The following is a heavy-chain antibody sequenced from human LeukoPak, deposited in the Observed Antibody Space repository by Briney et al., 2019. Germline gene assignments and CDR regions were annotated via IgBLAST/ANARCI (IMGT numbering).Heavy chain of an antibody. Sequence: GGSLRLSCAASGFTFSIYAMSWVRQAPGKGLEWVSAISGSGGSTYYADSVKGRFPISRDNSKNTLYLQMNSLRAEDTAVYYCSLLLLWFGELYYNGMDVWGKGTTVTVSS. D-gene: IGHD3-10*01. CDR2: ISGSGGST. CDR1: GFTFSIYA. V-gene: IGHV3-23*01. J-gene: IGHJ6*04. CDR3: SLLLLWFGELYYNGMDV.